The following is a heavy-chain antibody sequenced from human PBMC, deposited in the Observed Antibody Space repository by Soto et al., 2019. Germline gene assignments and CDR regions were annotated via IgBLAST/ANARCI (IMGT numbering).Heavy chain of an antibody. CDR2: ISYDGSNK. CDR1: GFTFSSYG. CDR3: AKGSYDYGSDFDI. D-gene: IGHD4-17*01. Sequence: QVQLVESGGGVVQPGRSLRLSCAASGFTFSSYGMHWVRQAPGKGLEWVAVISYDGSNKYYADSVKGRFTISRDNSKNSLYLEMNSLRAEETAVYYCAKGSYDYGSDFDIWGQGRMVTVSS. J-gene: IGHJ3*02. V-gene: IGHV3-30*18.